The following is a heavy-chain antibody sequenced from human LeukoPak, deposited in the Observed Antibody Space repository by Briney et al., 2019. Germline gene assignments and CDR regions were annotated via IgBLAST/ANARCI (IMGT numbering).Heavy chain of an antibody. CDR2: IRYDGSNK. CDR3: HLYYCSSTSCLFGRAFDY. CDR1: GFTFSSYG. V-gene: IGHV3-30*02. Sequence: GGSLRLSCAASGFTFSSYGMHWVRQAPGKGLEWVAFIRYDGSNKYYADSVKGRFTISRDNSKNTLYLQMNSLRAEDTAVYYCHLYYCSSTSCLFGRAFDYWGQGTLVTVSS. J-gene: IGHJ4*02. D-gene: IGHD2-2*01.